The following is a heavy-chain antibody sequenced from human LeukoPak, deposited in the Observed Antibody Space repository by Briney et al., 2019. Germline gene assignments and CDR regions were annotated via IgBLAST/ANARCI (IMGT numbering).Heavy chain of an antibody. CDR2: INHSGST. CDR1: GGSFSGYY. J-gene: IGHJ4*02. CDR3: ARGGPMIVVVITKAYYSDY. V-gene: IGHV4-34*01. Sequence: SETLSLTCAVYGGSFSGYYWSWIRQPPGKGLEWIWEINHSGSTNYNPSLKSRVTISVDTSKNQFSLKLSSVTAADTAVCYCARGGPMIVVVITKAYYSDYWGQGTLVTVSS. D-gene: IGHD3-22*01.